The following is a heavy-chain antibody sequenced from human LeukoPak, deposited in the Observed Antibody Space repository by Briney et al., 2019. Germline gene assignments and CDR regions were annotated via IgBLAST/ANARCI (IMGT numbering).Heavy chain of an antibody. D-gene: IGHD5-18*01. V-gene: IGHV1-8*03. CDR2: MNPNSGNT. Sequence: ASVKVSCKASGYTFTSYGISWVRQATGQGLEWMGWMNPNSGNTGYAQNFQGRVTITSNTSISTAYMELSSLRSEDTAIYYCARGSSQYSYGYYFDYWGRGTLVTVSS. J-gene: IGHJ4*02. CDR1: GYTFTSYG. CDR3: ARGSSQYSYGYYFDY.